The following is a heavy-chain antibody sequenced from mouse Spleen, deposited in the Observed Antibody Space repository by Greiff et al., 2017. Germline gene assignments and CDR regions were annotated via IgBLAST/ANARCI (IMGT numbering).Heavy chain of an antibody. CDR1: GFTFSSYA. J-gene: IGHJ3*01. CDR2: ISSGGGNT. V-gene: IGHV5-9*04. D-gene: IGHD2-4*01. Sequence: EVRLVESGGGLVKRGGSLKLSCAASGFTFSSYAMSWVRQTPEKRLEWVATISSGGGNTYYPDSVKGRFTISRDNAKNTLYLQMSSLKSEDTAMYYCAPYDYDGAWFAYWGQGTLVTVSA. CDR3: APYDYDGAWFAY.